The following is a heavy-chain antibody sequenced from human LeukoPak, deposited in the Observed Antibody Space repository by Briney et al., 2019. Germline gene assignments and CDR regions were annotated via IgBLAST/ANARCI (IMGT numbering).Heavy chain of an antibody. J-gene: IGHJ4*02. Sequence: GGSLRLSCAVSGFTVSSNYMTWVRQAPGKGLEWVSVIYSGDNTYYADSVKGRCTISRDNSKNTLYLQMNSLRAEDTAVYYCARGRKYCSSTSSCYAGDFDYWGQGTLVTVSS. V-gene: IGHV3-66*01. CDR3: ARGRKYCSSTSSCYAGDFDY. CDR2: IYSGDNT. CDR1: GFTVSSNY. D-gene: IGHD2-2*01.